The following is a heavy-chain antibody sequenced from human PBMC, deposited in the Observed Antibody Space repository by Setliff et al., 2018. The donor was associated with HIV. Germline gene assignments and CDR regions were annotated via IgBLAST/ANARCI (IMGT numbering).Heavy chain of an antibody. CDR2: ISGSGGST. Sequence: GGSLRLSCAASGFTFSSYAMSWVRQAPGKGLEWVSGISGSGGSTYYAASVKGRFTISRDNSKNTLYLQMNSLRAEDTAVYYCAKADRGYGRNWFDPWGQGSLVTVSS. CDR1: GFTFSSYA. D-gene: IGHD4-17*01. J-gene: IGHJ5*02. V-gene: IGHV3-23*01. CDR3: AKADRGYGRNWFDP.